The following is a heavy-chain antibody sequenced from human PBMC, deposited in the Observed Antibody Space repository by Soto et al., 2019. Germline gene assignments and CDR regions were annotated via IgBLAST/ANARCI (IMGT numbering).Heavy chain of an antibody. V-gene: IGHV4-59*01. D-gene: IGHD4-17*01. J-gene: IGHJ4*02. CDR3: ARDDTTGLFDF. CDR1: TGSMRTYY. CDR2: ISHTGRT. Sequence: QVQLQESGPGLVRPAETLSLTCSVSTGSMRTYYWTWIRQPPGKGLEWIGQISHTGRTKYNPSLESRVTISVDTSRKQFSLKLTSVTAADTALYYCARDDTTGLFDFWGQGTLVTVSS.